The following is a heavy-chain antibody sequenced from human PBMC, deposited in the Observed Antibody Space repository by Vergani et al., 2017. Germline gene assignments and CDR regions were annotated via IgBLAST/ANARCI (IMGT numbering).Heavy chain of an antibody. V-gene: IGHV1-69-2*01. Sequence: EVQLVQSGAEVKKPGATMKISCKVSGYTFTDHYMPWVKQSPGKGLEWMGLVDPEDGETIYAEKVKGRVTIAADTSTDTAHLELSSLRSEDTAVYYCATPQTVTTSGMEVWGQGTTVIVSS. J-gene: IGHJ6*02. D-gene: IGHD4-17*01. CDR2: VDPEDGET. CDR1: GYTFTDHY. CDR3: ATPQTVTTSGMEV.